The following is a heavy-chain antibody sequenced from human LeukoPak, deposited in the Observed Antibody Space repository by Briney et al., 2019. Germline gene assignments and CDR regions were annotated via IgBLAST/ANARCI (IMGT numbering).Heavy chain of an antibody. J-gene: IGHJ4*02. Sequence: PGGSLRLSCAASGFTFSSYAMSWVRQAPGKGLEWVSSISSSSSYIYYADSVKGRFTISRDNAKNSLYLQMNSLRAEDTAVYYCAREVYCSGGSCSHFDYWGQGTLVTVSS. CDR3: AREVYCSGGSCSHFDY. D-gene: IGHD2-15*01. V-gene: IGHV3-21*01. CDR2: ISSSSSYI. CDR1: GFTFSSYA.